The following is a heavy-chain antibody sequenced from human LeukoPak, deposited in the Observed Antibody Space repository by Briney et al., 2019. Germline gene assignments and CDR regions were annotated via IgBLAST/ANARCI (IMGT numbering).Heavy chain of an antibody. CDR1: GFTFSSYS. J-gene: IGHJ4*02. Sequence: GGSLRLSCAASGFTFSSYSMNWVRQAPGKGLEWVSSISSSSSYIYYADSVKGRFTISRDNAKNSLYLQMNSLRAEDTAVYYCARRGFGSXNYFDYWGQGTLVTVSS. CDR2: ISSSSSYI. CDR3: ARRGFGSXNYFDY. D-gene: IGHD1-26*01. V-gene: IGHV3-21*01.